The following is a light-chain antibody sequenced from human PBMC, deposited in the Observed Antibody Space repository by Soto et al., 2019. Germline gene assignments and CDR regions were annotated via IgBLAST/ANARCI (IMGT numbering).Light chain of an antibody. CDR2: DDN. Sequence: QSVLTQLPSVSAAPGQTVTISCSGSSXNIGGNSVSWYLQLPGTAPKLLISDDNKRPSGIPARFSGSKSGTSATLGITGFQTGDEGDYYCGSWASSLSAYVFGTGTKVTVL. J-gene: IGLJ1*01. CDR1: SXNIGGNS. CDR3: GSWASSLSAYV. V-gene: IGLV1-51*01.